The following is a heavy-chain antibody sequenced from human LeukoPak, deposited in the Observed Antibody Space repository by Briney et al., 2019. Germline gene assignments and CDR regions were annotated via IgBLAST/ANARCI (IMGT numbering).Heavy chain of an antibody. D-gene: IGHD1-26*01. J-gene: IGHJ6*03. CDR3: RGAGYYYYYYMDV. V-gene: IGHV3-23*01. Sequence: GGSLRLSCAASGFTFSSYAMSWVRQAPGKGLEWVSAISGSGGSTYYADSVKGRFTISRDNSKNTLYLQMNSLRAEDTAVYYCRGAGYYYYYYMDVWGKGTTVTISS. CDR1: GFTFSSYA. CDR2: ISGSGGST.